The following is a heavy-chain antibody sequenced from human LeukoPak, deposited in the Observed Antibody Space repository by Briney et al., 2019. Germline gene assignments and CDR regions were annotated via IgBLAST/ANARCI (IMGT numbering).Heavy chain of an antibody. CDR3: ARLGATDAFDI. V-gene: IGHV3-30-3*01. D-gene: IGHD1-26*01. J-gene: IGHJ3*02. Sequence: GGSLRLSCAASGFTFSSYAMHWVRQAPGKGLEWVAVISYDGSNKYYADSVKGRFTISRDNSKNTLYLQMNSLRAEDTAVYYCARLGATDAFDIWAKGQWSPSLQ. CDR1: GFTFSSYA. CDR2: ISYDGSNK.